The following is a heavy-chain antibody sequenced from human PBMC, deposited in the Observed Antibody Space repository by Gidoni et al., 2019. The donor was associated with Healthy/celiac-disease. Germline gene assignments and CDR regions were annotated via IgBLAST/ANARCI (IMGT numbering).Heavy chain of an antibody. CDR1: GGTFSSYA. D-gene: IGHD5-18*01. Sequence: VQLVQSGAAVKKPGSSVTVSCKASGGTFSSYAISRVRQAPGKGLEWMGGILPIFGKANYAKKFQGRVTITADKSTSTAYMELSSLRSEDTAVYYCARSSGYSYGYFDYWGQGTLVTVSS. CDR3: ARSSGYSYGYFDY. CDR2: ILPIFGKA. V-gene: IGHV1-69*06. J-gene: IGHJ4*02.